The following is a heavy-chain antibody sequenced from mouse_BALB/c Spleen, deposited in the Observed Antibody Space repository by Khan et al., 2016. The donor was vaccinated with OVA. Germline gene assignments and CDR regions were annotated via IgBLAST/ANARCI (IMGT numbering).Heavy chain of an antibody. V-gene: IGHV9-1*02. CDR2: ISTYTGQP. D-gene: IGHD2-1*01. CDR3: ARSRGNYLLDH. CDR1: RYTFTDYG. J-gene: IGHJ2*01. Sequence: QIQLVQSGPELKKPGETVKISCKASRYTFTDYGMNWVKQAPGKGLQWMGWISTYTGQPTYADDFKGRFAFSLETSATTVFLQINNLKTEDLATYYCARSRGNYLLDHWGHGSTLTVSS.